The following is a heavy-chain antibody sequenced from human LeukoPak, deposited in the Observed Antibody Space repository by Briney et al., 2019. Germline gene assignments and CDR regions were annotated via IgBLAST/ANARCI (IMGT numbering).Heavy chain of an antibody. V-gene: IGHV4-59*08. Sequence: SETLSLTCTVSGESISGFYWTWIRQPPGKGLEWIGYIYYSGSTNYNPSLKSRVTISVDTSKNQFSLKLSSVTAADTAVYYCARDTSSTWYFYAFDIWGQGTMVTVSS. J-gene: IGHJ3*02. CDR2: IYYSGST. CDR1: GESISGFY. CDR3: ARDTSSTWYFYAFDI. D-gene: IGHD6-13*01.